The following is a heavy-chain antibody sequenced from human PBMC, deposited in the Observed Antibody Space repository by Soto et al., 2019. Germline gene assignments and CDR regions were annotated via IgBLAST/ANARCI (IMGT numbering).Heavy chain of an antibody. D-gene: IGHD5-12*01. J-gene: IGHJ2*01. CDR3: ARDGPTIASIYWYFDL. Sequence: QVQLVESGGGVVQPGRSLRVSCAASGFTFSTYGMHWVRQAPGKGLEWVAVIWSDGSNKYYADSVKGRFTISRDNSKNTLYLQLNSLRAEDTAVYYCARDGPTIASIYWYFDLWGRGTLVTVSS. CDR1: GFTFSTYG. CDR2: IWSDGSNK. V-gene: IGHV3-33*01.